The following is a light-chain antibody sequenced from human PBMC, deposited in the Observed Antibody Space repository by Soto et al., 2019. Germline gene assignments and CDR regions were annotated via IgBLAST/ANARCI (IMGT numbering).Light chain of an antibody. V-gene: IGLV2-14*01. Sequence: QSALTQPASVSGSPGQSITISCTGTSSDVGGYNSVSWYQQYPGKAPKLMIYEVSNRPSGVSNRFSGSKSGNTASLTISGLQAEDEADYYCSSYTRTTTLVFGGGTKLTVL. J-gene: IGLJ3*02. CDR1: SSDVGGYNS. CDR3: SSYTRTTTLV. CDR2: EVS.